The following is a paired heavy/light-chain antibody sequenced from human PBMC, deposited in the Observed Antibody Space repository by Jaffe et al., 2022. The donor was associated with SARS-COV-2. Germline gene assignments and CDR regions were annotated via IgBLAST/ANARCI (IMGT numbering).Heavy chain of an antibody. CDR1: GFTFSSYG. CDR3: AKGRTIFGVVIIGWFDP. V-gene: IGHV3-30*18. D-gene: IGHD3-3*01. Sequence: QVQLVESGGGVVQPGRSLRLSCAASGFTFSSYGMHWVRQAPGKGLEWVAVISYDGSNKYYADSVKGRFTISRDNSKNTLYLQMNSLRAEDTAVYYCAKGRTIFGVVIIGWFDPWGQGTLVTVSS. CDR2: ISYDGSNK. J-gene: IGHJ5*02.
Light chain of an antibody. V-gene: IGLV8-61*01. CDR1: SGSVSTSYY. Sequence: QTVVTQEPSFSVSPGGTVTLTCGLSSGSVSTSYYPSWYQQTPGQAPRTLIYSTNTRSSGVPDRFSGSILGNKAALTITGAQADDESDYYCVLYMGSGIGVFGGGTKLTVL. CDR3: VLYMGSGIGV. J-gene: IGLJ2*01. CDR2: STN.